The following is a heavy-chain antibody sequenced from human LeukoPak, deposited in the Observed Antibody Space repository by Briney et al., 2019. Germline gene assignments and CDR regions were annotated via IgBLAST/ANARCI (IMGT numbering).Heavy chain of an antibody. CDR1: GESSSDYY. CDR2: INHSGGT. D-gene: IGHD5-24*01. Sequence: SETLSLTCAVYGESSSDYYWSWIRQPPGKGLEWIGEINHSGGTKYNPSLKSRVTISVDTSKNQFTLRLSSVTTADTAVFYCARGGHYGYNPLDVWGQGTTVTVSS. V-gene: IGHV4-34*01. CDR3: ARGGHYGYNPLDV. J-gene: IGHJ6*02.